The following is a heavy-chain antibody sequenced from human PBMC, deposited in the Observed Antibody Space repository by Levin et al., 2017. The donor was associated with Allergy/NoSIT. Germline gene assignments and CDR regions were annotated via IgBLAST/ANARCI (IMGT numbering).Heavy chain of an antibody. Sequence: AGGSLRLSCAASGFTFSSYGMHWVRQAPGKGLEWVAVIWDDATNKYYADSVRGRFTISRDNSRNTLFLQMSSLRAEDTAVYYCARGAPRGYSARIGYWGQGTLVSVSS. D-gene: IGHD5-12*01. CDR3: ARGAPRGYSARIGY. V-gene: IGHV3-33*01. CDR2: IWDDATNK. J-gene: IGHJ4*02. CDR1: GFTFSSYG.